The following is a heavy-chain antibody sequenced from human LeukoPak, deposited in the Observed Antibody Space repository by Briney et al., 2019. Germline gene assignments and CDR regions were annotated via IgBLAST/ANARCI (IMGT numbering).Heavy chain of an antibody. V-gene: IGHV3-49*04. CDR1: GFTFSSYA. J-gene: IGHJ4*01. CDR2: IRTKSNGATT. Sequence: GGSLRLSCSASGFTFSSYAMHWVRQAPGKGLEWVGFIRTKSNGATTEYAASVKGRFTISRDDSKNIAYLQMNSLKTEDTAVYYCNRDYEYWGQGTLVTVSS. CDR3: NRDYEY.